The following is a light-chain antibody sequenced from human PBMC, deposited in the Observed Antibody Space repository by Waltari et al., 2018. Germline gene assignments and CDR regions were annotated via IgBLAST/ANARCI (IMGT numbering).Light chain of an antibody. Sequence: PRSRTVRRVNNTFSWYHQQPAHAPTILINDASNRATASPARFSGSGSGTEFTLTISSLEPEDFALYYCQHRGTRPLSFGPGTTV. CDR3: QHRGTRPLS. CDR2: DAS. CDR1: RRVNNT. J-gene: IGKJ3*01. V-gene: IGKV3-11*01.